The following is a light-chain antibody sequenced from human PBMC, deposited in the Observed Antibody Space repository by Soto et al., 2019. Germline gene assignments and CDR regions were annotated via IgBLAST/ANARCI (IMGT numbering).Light chain of an antibody. V-gene: IGLV1-40*01. CDR3: HSYDSRLSGSV. J-gene: IGLJ3*02. CDR1: SSNIGAGYD. Sequence: QSALSQPPSVSGAPGQRVTISCTGSSSNIGAGYDVHWYQQLPGTVPKLLIYGNSNRPSGVPDRFSGSKSGTSASLAITGLQAEDEADYYCHSYDSRLSGSVFGGGTKVTV. CDR2: GNS.